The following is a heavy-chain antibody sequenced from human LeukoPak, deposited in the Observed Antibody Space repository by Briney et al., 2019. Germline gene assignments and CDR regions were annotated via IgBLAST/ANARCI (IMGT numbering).Heavy chain of an antibody. CDR1: GFTFSTQA. J-gene: IGHJ6*02. V-gene: IGHV3-64*01. Sequence: GGSLRLSCVASGFTFSTQAMHWVRQAPGKGLEYVSGITINGGSTYYLNSVKGRFTVSRDNSKNTLFLQMGSLRAEDMAVYYCARAIYGDYASTDYYYYYGLDVWGQGTTVTVSS. D-gene: IGHD4-17*01. CDR2: ITINGGST. CDR3: ARAIYGDYASTDYYYYYGLDV.